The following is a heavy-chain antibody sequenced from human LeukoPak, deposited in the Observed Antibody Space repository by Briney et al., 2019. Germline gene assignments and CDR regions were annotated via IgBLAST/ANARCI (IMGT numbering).Heavy chain of an antibody. CDR2: IYTSGST. CDR3: ARDGWVGRQQLVPGRDAFDI. CDR1: GGSISSGGYY. D-gene: IGHD6-13*01. J-gene: IGHJ3*02. Sequence: SQTLSLTCTVSGGSISSGGYYWSWIRQPAGKGLEWIGRIYTSGSTNYNPSLKSRVTMSVDTSKNQFSLKLSSVTAADTAVYYCARDGWVGRQQLVPGRDAFDIWGQGTMVTVSS. V-gene: IGHV4-61*02.